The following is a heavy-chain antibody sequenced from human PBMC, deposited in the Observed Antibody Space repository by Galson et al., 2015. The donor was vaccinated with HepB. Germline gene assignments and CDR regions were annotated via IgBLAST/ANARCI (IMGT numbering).Heavy chain of an antibody. D-gene: IGHD3-10*01. CDR3: ARDREVRGVINYYYGMDV. J-gene: IGHJ6*02. Sequence: SLRLSCAASRFTFSSYSLNWVRQAPGKGLEWVSSISSSGSYIYYADSLRGRFTISRDNAKNSLYLQLNSLRAEDTAVYYCARDREVRGVINYYYGMDVWGQGTTVTVSS. CDR1: RFTFSSYS. V-gene: IGHV3-21*01. CDR2: ISSSGSYI.